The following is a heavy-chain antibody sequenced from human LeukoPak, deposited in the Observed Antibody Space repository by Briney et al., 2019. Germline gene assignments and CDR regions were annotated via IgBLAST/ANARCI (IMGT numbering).Heavy chain of an antibody. D-gene: IGHD2-2*01. CDR1: GYTFTGYY. CDR2: INPNSGGT. CDR3: AREGNIVVVPAAMGY. Sequence: ASVKVSCKASGYTFTGYYMHWVRQAPGQGLEWMGWINPNSGGTNYAQKFQGRVTMTRDPSISTAYMELSRLRSDDTAVYYCAREGNIVVVPAAMGYWGQGTLVTVSS. V-gene: IGHV1-2*02. J-gene: IGHJ4*02.